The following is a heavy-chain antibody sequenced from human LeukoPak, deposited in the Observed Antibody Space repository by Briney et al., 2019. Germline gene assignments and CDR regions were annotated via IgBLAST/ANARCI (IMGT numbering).Heavy chain of an antibody. D-gene: IGHD3-10*01. CDR3: ARAWNYGSGPWFDP. CDR2: IYHSGST. Sequence: KPSETLSLTCAVSGGSISSSNWWSWVRQPPGKGLEWIGEIYHSGSTNYNPSLKSRVTISVDKSKNQFSLKLSSVTAADTAVYYCARAWNYGSGPWFDPWGQGTLVTVSS. J-gene: IGHJ5*02. CDR1: GGSISSSNW. V-gene: IGHV4-4*02.